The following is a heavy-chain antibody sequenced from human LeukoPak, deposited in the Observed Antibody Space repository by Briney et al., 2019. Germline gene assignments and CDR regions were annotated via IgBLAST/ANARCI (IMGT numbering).Heavy chain of an antibody. CDR2: INPSGGST. V-gene: IGHV1-46*01. D-gene: IGHD2-21*02. CDR1: GGTFSSYA. Sequence: ASVKVSCKASGGTFSSYAISWVRQAPGQGLEWMGIINPSGGSTSYAQKFQGRVTMTRDTSTSTVYMELSNLRSEDTAVYYCARVVCGDCYYFDYWGQGTLVTVSS. CDR3: ARVVCGDCYYFDY. J-gene: IGHJ4*02.